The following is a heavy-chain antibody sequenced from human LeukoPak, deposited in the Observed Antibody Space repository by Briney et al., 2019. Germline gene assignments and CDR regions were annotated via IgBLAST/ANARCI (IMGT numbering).Heavy chain of an antibody. CDR3: ARHDIVVVPAPGAFDI. Sequence: PSETLSLTCTVSGGSISSSSYYWGWNRQPPGKGLEWIGSIYYSGSTYYNPSLKSRVTISVDTSKNQFSLKLSSVTAADTAVYYCARHDIVVVPAPGAFDIWGQGTMVTVSS. CDR2: IYYSGST. V-gene: IGHV4-39*01. D-gene: IGHD2-2*01. J-gene: IGHJ3*02. CDR1: GGSISSSSYY.